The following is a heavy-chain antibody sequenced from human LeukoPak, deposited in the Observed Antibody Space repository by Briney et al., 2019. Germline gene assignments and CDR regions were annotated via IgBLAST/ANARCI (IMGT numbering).Heavy chain of an antibody. V-gene: IGHV3-21*01. Sequence: RPGGSLRLSCTASGFTFSGYSMNWIRQAPGKGLEWVSSFGTRSTSVYHAGSVKGRFAISRDNAKNSPYLQMNSPRAEDTALYYCAREVSEGFDFWGQGTLVTVSS. J-gene: IGHJ4*02. CDR1: GFTFSGYS. CDR3: AREVSEGFDF. CDR2: FGTRSTSV. D-gene: IGHD3-22*01.